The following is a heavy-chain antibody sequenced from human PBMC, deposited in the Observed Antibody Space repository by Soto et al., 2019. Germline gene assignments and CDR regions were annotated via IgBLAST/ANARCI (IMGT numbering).Heavy chain of an antibody. V-gene: IGHV3-23*01. J-gene: IGHJ5*02. CDR1: GFTFSNYG. CDR2: ISTNGDTA. CDR3: SKDLRSWPHYAFAS. D-gene: IGHD3-10*01. Sequence: GGSLRLSCAASGFTFSNYGMNWVRRAPGKGLEWVSGISTNGDTANYADSVKGRFTISRDNSKNALYMQMNGLRPEDTAVYYCSKDLRSWPHYAFASWGQRTLDTVSS.